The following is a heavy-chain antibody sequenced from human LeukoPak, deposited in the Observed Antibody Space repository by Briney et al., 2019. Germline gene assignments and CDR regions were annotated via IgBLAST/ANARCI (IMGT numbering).Heavy chain of an antibody. CDR2: IYPGDSDT. CDR1: GYSFTSYW. J-gene: IGHJ4*02. D-gene: IGHD5-18*01. CDR3: ARGKSGYSYASFDY. V-gene: IGHV5-51*01. Sequence: KRGESLKLFCKGSGYSFTSYWIGWVRQMPGKGLEWMGIIYPGDSDTRYSPSFQGQVTISPDKSISTAYLQWSSLKASDTAMYYCARGKSGYSYASFDYWGQGTLVTVSS.